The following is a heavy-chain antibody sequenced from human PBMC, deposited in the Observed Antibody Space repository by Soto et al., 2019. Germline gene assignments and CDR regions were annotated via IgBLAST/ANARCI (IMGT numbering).Heavy chain of an antibody. D-gene: IGHD2-2*01. CDR2: IYYSGST. V-gene: IGHV4-59*01. CDR1: GGSISSYY. J-gene: IGHJ6*03. Sequence: SETLSLTCTVSGGSISSYYWSWIRQPPGKGLEWIGYIYYSGSTNYNPSLKSRVTISVETSKNKFSLKLSSVTAADTAVYYCAREDIVVVPAALQNYYYYYMDVWGKGTTVTVSS. CDR3: AREDIVVVPAALQNYYYYYMDV.